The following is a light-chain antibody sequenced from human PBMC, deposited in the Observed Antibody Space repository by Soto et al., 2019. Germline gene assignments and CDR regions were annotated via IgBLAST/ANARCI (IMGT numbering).Light chain of an antibody. CDR2: TTS. CDR3: QQANSFPLT. CDR1: QGINNW. Sequence: DIQMTQSPSSVSASVGDRVTITCRASQGINNWLAWYQQQPGKAPKLLIYTTSSLQSGGPSRFSGSGSGTDFPLTISRLQPEDFATYYCQQANSFPLTFGGGTKVEIK. V-gene: IGKV1D-12*01. J-gene: IGKJ4*01.